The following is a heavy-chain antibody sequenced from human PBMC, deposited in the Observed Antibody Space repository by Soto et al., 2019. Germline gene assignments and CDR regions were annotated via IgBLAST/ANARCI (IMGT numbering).Heavy chain of an antibody. D-gene: IGHD3-22*01. J-gene: IGHJ4*02. CDR3: AREPTSWYYDSSGSSGVLDY. CDR1: GFTFSSYG. V-gene: IGHV3-33*01. CDR2: IWYDGSNK. Sequence: PGGSLRLSCAASGFTFSSYGMHWVRQAPGKGLEWVAVIWYDGSNKYYADSVKGRFTISRDNSKNTLYLQMNSLRAEDTAVYYCAREPTSWYYDSSGSSGVLDYWGQGTLVTVSS.